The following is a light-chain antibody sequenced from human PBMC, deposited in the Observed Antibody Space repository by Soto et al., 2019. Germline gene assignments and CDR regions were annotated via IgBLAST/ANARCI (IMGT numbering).Light chain of an antibody. J-gene: IGLJ2*01. V-gene: IGLV1-51*01. CDR1: SSNIGNNY. CDR2: DNN. CDR3: GTWDSSLSAVV. Sequence: HSALTQPPSVSAAPGQKVTISCSGSSSNIGNNYVSWYQQLPGTAPKLLIYDNNKRPSGIPDRFSGSKSGTSATLGITGLQTGDEADYYCGTWDSSLSAVVFGGGTKVTVL.